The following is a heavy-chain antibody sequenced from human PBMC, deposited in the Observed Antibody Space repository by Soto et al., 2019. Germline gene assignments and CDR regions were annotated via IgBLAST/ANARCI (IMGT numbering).Heavy chain of an antibody. CDR3: ASRSSGYHYGFGY. Sequence: SETLSLTCTVSGGSISSGGYYWSWIRQHPGKGLEWIGYIYYSGSTYYNPSLKSRVTISVDTSKNQFSLKLSSVTAADTVVYYCASRSSGYHYGFGYWGQGTLVTVSS. CDR1: GGSISSGGYY. D-gene: IGHD3-22*01. V-gene: IGHV4-31*03. CDR2: IYYSGST. J-gene: IGHJ4*02.